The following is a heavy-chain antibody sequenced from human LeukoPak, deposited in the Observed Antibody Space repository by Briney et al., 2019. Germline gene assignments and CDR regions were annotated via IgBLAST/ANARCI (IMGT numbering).Heavy chain of an antibody. CDR3: ARKGLGDY. CDR2: IKQDGSVK. D-gene: IGHD3/OR15-3a*01. V-gene: IGHV3-7*01. Sequence: GGSLRLSCAASGFTFSSYWMSWVRQAPGKGLEWVVNIKQDGSVKYYVDSVKGRFTISRDNAKNSLFLQMNSLRVEDTAVYYCARKGLGDYWGQGTLVTVSS. J-gene: IGHJ4*02. CDR1: GFTFSSYW.